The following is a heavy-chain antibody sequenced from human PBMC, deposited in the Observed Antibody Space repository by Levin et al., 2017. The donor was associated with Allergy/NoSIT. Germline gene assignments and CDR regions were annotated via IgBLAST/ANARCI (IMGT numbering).Heavy chain of an antibody. CDR3: ARDFGFAVVPAAITPYNWFDP. Sequence: GESLKISCKASGYTFTGYYMHWVRQAPGQGLEWMGWINPNSGGTNYAQKFQGRVTMTRDTSISTAYMELSRLRSDDTAVYYCARDFGFAVVPAAITPYNWFDPWGQGTLVTVSS. CDR2: INPNSGGT. J-gene: IGHJ5*02. D-gene: IGHD2-2*01. CDR1: GYTFTGYY. V-gene: IGHV1-2*02.